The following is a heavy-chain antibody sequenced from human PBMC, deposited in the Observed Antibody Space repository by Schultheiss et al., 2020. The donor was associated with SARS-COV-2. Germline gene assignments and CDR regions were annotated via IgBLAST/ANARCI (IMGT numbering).Heavy chain of an antibody. D-gene: IGHD3-10*02. CDR3: ARSTPVPPTPPLGWFDP. V-gene: IGHV4-34*01. J-gene: IGHJ5*02. CDR2: INHSGST. Sequence: SETLSLTCAVYGGSFSGYYWSWIRQPPGKGLEWIGEINHSGSTNYNPSLKSRVTISVDTSKNQFSLKLSSVTAADTAVYYCARSTPVPPTPPLGWFDPWGQGTLVTVSS. CDR1: GGSFSGYY.